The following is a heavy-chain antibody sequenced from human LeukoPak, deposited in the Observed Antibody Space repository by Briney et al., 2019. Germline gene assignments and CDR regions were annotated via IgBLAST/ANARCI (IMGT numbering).Heavy chain of an antibody. CDR1: GYTFTSYG. J-gene: IGHJ6*03. V-gene: IGHV1-18*01. CDR2: ISAYNGNT. D-gene: IGHD6-13*01. CDR3: ARVMYSSSWYDPYYYYYMDV. Sequence: GASVKVSCKASGYTFTSYGISWVRQAPGQGLEWMGWISAYNGNTNYAQKLQGRVTMTTDTSTSTAYMELRGLRSDDTAVYYCARVMYSSSWYDPYYYYYMDVWGKGTTVTVSS.